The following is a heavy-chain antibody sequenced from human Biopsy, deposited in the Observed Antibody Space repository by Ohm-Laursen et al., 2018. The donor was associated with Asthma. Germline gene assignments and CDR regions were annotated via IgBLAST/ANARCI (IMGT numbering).Heavy chain of an antibody. CDR3: ARKAGSCISRTCYSLDF. Sequence: SVKVSCKSLGGTFNTYVIGWVRQAPGQGLEWMGGINSVFGTTTYPQKFQDRVTITADDSTSTVYMESSSLRSEDTAVYYCARKAGSCISRTCYSLDFRGQGTLVTVSS. CDR2: INSVFGTT. J-gene: IGHJ4*02. D-gene: IGHD2-2*01. CDR1: GGTFNTYV. V-gene: IGHV1-69*13.